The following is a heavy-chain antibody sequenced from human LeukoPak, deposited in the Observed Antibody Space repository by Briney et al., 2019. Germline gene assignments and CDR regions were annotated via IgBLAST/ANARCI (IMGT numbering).Heavy chain of an antibody. CDR3: ARVESGSGSYSLDY. V-gene: IGHV3-66*01. J-gene: IGHJ4*02. D-gene: IGHD1-26*01. Sequence: PGGSLRLSCAASGFIVSSNYMSWVRQAPGKGLECVSVIYGGGNTYYADSVKGRFTISRDNAKNSLYLQMNSLRAEDTAVYYCARVESGSGSYSLDYWGQGTLVTVSS. CDR1: GFIVSSNY. CDR2: IYGGGNT.